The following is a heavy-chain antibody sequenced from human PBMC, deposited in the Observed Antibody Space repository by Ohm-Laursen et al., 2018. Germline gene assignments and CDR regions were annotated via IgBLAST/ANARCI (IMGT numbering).Heavy chain of an antibody. CDR2: ISGNGDNT. V-gene: IGHV3-23*01. J-gene: IGHJ4*02. CDR1: GFTFRWYA. Sequence: GSLRLSCSASGFTFRWYAMSWVRQAPGKGLEWVSAISGNGDNTYYADSVKGRFTISRDNSKNTLYLQMNSLRAEDTAVYYCAKDFAFGGVIVTFDYWGQGTLVTVSS. CDR3: AKDFAFGGVIVTFDY. D-gene: IGHD3-16*02.